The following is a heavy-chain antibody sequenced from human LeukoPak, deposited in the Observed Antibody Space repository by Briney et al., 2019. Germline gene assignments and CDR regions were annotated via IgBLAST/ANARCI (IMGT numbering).Heavy chain of an antibody. Sequence: SETLSLTCTVSGGSISGYYWSWIRQPPGKGLEWIGYIYYSGSTNYNPSLKSRVTISADTSKNQFFLRLSSVTAADTAVYYCARVRGNYFPDYWGQGTLVTVSS. CDR3: ARVRGNYFPDY. V-gene: IGHV4-59*01. CDR1: GGSISGYY. D-gene: IGHD4-11*01. CDR2: IYYSGST. J-gene: IGHJ4*02.